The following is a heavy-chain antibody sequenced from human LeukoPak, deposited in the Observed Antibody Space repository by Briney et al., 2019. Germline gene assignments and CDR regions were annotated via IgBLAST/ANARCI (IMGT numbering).Heavy chain of an antibody. CDR1: GYTFTTYG. CDR2: ISVYNGNT. CDR3: ARGSNYYDSSGYYWPMDY. Sequence: ASVKVSCKASGYTFTTYGINWVRQAPGQGLEWMGWISVYNGNTNYAQKLQGRVTMTTDTSTSTAYMELRSLRSDDTAVYYCARGSNYYDSSGYYWPMDYWGQGTLVTVSS. J-gene: IGHJ4*02. V-gene: IGHV1-18*01. D-gene: IGHD3-22*01.